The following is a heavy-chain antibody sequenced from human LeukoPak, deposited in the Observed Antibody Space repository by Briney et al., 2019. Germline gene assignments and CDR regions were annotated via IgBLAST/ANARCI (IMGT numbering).Heavy chain of an antibody. CDR3: AKASGSYLVGNYFDY. Sequence: GGSLRLSCAASGFTFSYYGMHWVRQAPGKGLEWVAFIRYDGSNKYYADSVKGRFTISRDNSKNTLYLQMNSLRAEDTAVYYCAKASGSYLVGNYFDYWGQGTLVTVSS. CDR2: IRYDGSNK. V-gene: IGHV3-30*02. CDR1: GFTFSYYG. J-gene: IGHJ4*02. D-gene: IGHD1-26*01.